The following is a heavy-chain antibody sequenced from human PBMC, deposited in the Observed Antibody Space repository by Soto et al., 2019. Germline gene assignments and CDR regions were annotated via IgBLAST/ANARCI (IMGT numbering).Heavy chain of an antibody. Sequence: WTWIRQPPGKGLEWIWYIHYSGTTSFFPSYNPSLRSRVTISEDTSKNQFSLKLLSVTTADTAVYFCAAGEASSRNLAPYYLDFWGQGTLVTVSS. CDR2: IHYSGTT. D-gene: IGHD6-13*01. V-gene: IGHV4-59*01. J-gene: IGHJ4*02. CDR3: AAGEASSRNLAPYYLDF.